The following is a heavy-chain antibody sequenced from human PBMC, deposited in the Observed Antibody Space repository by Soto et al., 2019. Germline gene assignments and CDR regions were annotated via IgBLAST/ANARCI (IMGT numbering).Heavy chain of an antibody. CDR2: ISGSGGST. J-gene: IGHJ4*02. CDR3: AKDSDVSYGDYERYFDD. CDR1: GFTFSSYA. Sequence: EVQLLESGGGLVQPGGSLRLSCAASGFTFSSYAMSWVRQAPGKGLEWVSAISGSGGSTYYADSVKGRFTISRDNSKNTLYLQMNSLRAEDTAVYYCAKDSDVSYGDYERYFDDWGQGTLVTVSS. V-gene: IGHV3-23*01. D-gene: IGHD4-17*01.